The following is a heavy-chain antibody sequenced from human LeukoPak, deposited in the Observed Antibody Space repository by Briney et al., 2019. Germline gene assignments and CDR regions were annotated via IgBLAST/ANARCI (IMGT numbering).Heavy chain of an antibody. D-gene: IGHD6-19*01. V-gene: IGHV1-18*01. Sequence: ASVKVSCKASGYTFTSYGISWVRQAPGQGLESMGWIDGNSGVTTYAQKFQGRIIVTRDTSISTAYMELSSLRSDDTAVYYCARDLTAVPGPDLDYWGQGTLVTVSS. CDR2: IDGNSGVT. CDR1: GYTFTSYG. CDR3: ARDLTAVPGPDLDY. J-gene: IGHJ4*02.